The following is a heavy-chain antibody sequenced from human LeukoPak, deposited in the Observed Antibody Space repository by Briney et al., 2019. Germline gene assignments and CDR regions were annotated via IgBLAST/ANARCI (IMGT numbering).Heavy chain of an antibody. CDR2: IYSGGST. Sequence: GGSLRLSCAASGFTFSSYWMSWVRQAPGKGLEWVSVIYSGGSTYYADSVKGRFTISRDNSKNTLYLQMNSLRAEDTAVYYCARERGPNYYDSSGVDYWGQGTLVTVSS. J-gene: IGHJ4*02. V-gene: IGHV3-66*01. CDR1: GFTFSSYW. CDR3: ARERGPNYYDSSGVDY. D-gene: IGHD3-22*01.